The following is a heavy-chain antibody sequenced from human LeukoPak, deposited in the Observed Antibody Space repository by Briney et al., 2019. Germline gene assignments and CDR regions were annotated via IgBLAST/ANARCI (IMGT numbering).Heavy chain of an antibody. CDR2: ISGSGGST. V-gene: IGHV3-23*01. CDR1: GFTFSSYA. Sequence: HTGGSLRLSCAASGFTFSSYAMSWVRQAPGKGLEWVSAISGSGGSTYYADSVKGRFTISRDNAKSSLYLQMNSLRAEDTAVYYCARGYCSGGSCYSDAFDIWGQGTMVTVSS. CDR3: ARGYCSGGSCYSDAFDI. D-gene: IGHD2-15*01. J-gene: IGHJ3*02.